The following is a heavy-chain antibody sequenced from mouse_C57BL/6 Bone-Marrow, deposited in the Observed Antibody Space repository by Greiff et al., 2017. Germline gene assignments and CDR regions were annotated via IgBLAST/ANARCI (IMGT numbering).Heavy chain of an antibody. CDR1: GYTFTSYG. CDR3: ARRAYYGSSYGY. V-gene: IGHV1-81*01. J-gene: IGHJ2*01. Sequence: QVQLQQSGAELARPGASVKPSCKASGYTFTSYGISWVKQRTGQGLEWIGEIYPRSGNTYYNEKFKGKATLTADKSSSTAYMELRSLTSEDSAVYFCARRAYYGSSYGYWGQGTTLTVSS. D-gene: IGHD1-1*01. CDR2: IYPRSGNT.